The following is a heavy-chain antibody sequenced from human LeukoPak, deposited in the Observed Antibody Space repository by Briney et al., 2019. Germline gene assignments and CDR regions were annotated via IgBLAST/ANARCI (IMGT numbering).Heavy chain of an antibody. D-gene: IGHD6-19*01. CDR3: AKATIEQWLVKVDSFDS. CDR1: EFTFTTYA. Sequence: GGSLRLACAVSEFTFTTYAMSWVRQAPAKGLEWVSIISGGGDTTYYAASVKGRFTTSRDNSKNTLYLQINSLRAEDTAIYYCAKATIEQWLVKVDSFDSGGQGTLVTVPA. J-gene: IGHJ4*02. V-gene: IGHV3-23*01. CDR2: ISGGGDTT.